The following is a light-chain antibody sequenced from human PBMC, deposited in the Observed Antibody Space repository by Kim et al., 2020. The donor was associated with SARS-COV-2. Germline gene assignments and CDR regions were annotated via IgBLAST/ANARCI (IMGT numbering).Light chain of an antibody. CDR3: QQHDTLPIT. J-gene: IGKJ5*01. Sequence: ASVGDRVTITCQASQDIIKYLNWYQKKVGRAPKLLIYDASSLETGVSSRFSGSASGTDFTFTISSLQPEDIATYYCQQHDTLPITFGQGTRLEIK. CDR2: DAS. CDR1: QDIIKY. V-gene: IGKV1-33*01.